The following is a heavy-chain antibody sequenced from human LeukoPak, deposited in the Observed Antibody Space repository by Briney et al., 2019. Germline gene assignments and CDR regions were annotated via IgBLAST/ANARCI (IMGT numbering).Heavy chain of an antibody. J-gene: IGHJ4*02. CDR1: GLTFSNYA. Sequence: GGSLRLSCAASGLTFSNYAMSWVRQAPGKGLEWVSAISGSGGSTYYADSVKGRFTISRDNSKNTLYLQMNSLRAEDTAVYYCAKSAAWYDSSRLAGGDYWGQGTLVTVSS. D-gene: IGHD3-22*01. CDR3: AKSAAWYDSSRLAGGDY. CDR2: ISGSGGST. V-gene: IGHV3-23*01.